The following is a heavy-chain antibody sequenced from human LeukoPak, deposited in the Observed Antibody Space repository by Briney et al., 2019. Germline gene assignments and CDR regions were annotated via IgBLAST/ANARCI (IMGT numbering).Heavy chain of an antibody. Sequence: SETLSLTCTVSGASISGSRYHWGWVRQPPGKGLEWIGSIYYSGATYDNPSLKSRVTISVDTSKNQFSLKLRSVTAADTAVYYCATESWIQGEDYWGQGTLVTVSS. D-gene: IGHD5-18*01. V-gene: IGHV4-39*01. CDR3: ATESWIQGEDY. J-gene: IGHJ4*02. CDR1: GASISGSRYH. CDR2: IYYSGAT.